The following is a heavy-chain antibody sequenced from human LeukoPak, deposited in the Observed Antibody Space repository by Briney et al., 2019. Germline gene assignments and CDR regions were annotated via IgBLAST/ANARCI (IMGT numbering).Heavy chain of an antibody. D-gene: IGHD1-26*01. CDR3: ARVLIGSELLFYYYYMDV. J-gene: IGHJ6*03. CDR2: ISSSSYI. Sequence: PGGSLRLSCAASGFTFSSYSMNWVRQAPGKGLEWVSSISSSSYIYYADSVKGRFTISRDNAKNSLYLQMNSLRAEDTAVYYCARVLIGSELLFYYYYMDVWGKGTTVTVSS. CDR1: GFTFSSYS. V-gene: IGHV3-21*01.